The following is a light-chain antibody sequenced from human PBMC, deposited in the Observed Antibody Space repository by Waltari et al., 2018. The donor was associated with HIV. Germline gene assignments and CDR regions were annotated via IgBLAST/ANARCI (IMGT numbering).Light chain of an antibody. CDR1: ALPKRY. Sequence: SYELTQPPSVSVSPGQTARITCSGDALPKRYTYWYQQKSGQAPVLFIHEDNKRPSGIPERFSGSSSGTMATLTINGAQVGDEADYYCYSTDSSDNYGVFGGGTKLTVL. CDR3: YSTDSSDNYGV. J-gene: IGLJ3*02. V-gene: IGLV3-10*01. CDR2: EDN.